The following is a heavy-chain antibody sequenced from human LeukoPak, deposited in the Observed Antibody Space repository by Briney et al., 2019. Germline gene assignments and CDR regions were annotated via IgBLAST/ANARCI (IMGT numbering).Heavy chain of an antibody. J-gene: IGHJ5*02. V-gene: IGHV1-18*01. CDR3: ARDEASGSYNWFDP. CDR2: ISAYNGNT. CDR1: GYTFTSYG. Sequence: PGESLTISCKASGYTFTSYGISWVRQAPGQGLEWMGWISAYNGNTNYAQKLQGRVTMTTDTSTSTAYMELRSLRSDDTAVYYCARDEASGSYNWFDPWGQGTLVTVSS. D-gene: IGHD1-26*01.